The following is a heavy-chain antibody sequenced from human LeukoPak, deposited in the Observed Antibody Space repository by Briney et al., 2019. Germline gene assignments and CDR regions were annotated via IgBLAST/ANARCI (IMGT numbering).Heavy chain of an antibody. J-gene: IGHJ4*02. Sequence: KSSETLSLTCTVSGGSIRSYYWSWIRQPPGKGLEWIGYIYYSGSTNYNPSLKSRVTISVDTSKNQFSLKLSSVTAADTAVYYCARMGAIAGASANPDHWGQGTLVTVSS. CDR1: GGSIRSYY. V-gene: IGHV4-59*01. D-gene: IGHD4/OR15-4a*01. CDR3: ARMGAIAGASANPDH. CDR2: IYYSGST.